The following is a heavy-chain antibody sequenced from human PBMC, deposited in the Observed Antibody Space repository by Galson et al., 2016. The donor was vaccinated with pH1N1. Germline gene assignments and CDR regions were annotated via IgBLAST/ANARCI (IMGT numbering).Heavy chain of an antibody. Sequence: SLRLSCAASGFTFSAYWMHWVRQAPGKGLVWVSRVYTDGGRTGYADSVRGRFTISRDNAENTLYLQMSSLRAEDTAVYYCARGDYVGYFVDQWGQGTLVAVSS. D-gene: IGHD4-23*01. CDR2: VYTDGGRT. V-gene: IGHV3-74*01. CDR3: ARGDYVGYFVDQ. CDR1: GFTFSAYW. J-gene: IGHJ4*02.